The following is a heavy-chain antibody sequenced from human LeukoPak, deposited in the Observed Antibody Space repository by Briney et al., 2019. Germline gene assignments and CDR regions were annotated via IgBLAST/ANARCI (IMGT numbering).Heavy chain of an antibody. V-gene: IGHV4-39*01. J-gene: IGHJ4*02. Sequence: PSETLSVTCNVSGGSIRSGPYYWGWIRQPPGKRLEWIGSIYYGGNTQYSPSLRSRVTISVDTSKNEFSLKLRSVTAADTAVYYCARLHDYGDYYADYWGQGTLVTVSS. D-gene: IGHD4-17*01. CDR1: GGSIRSGPYY. CDR2: IYYGGNT. CDR3: ARLHDYGDYYADY.